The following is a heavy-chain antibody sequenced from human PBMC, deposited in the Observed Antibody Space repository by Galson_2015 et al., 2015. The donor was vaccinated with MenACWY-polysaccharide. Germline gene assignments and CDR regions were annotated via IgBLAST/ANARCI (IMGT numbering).Heavy chain of an antibody. J-gene: IGHJ5*02. CDR1: GYTFTGNF. CDR3: ARVPTCQQTEGHWFVP. CDR2: INPNSGAT. Sequence: SVKVSCKASGYTFTGNFIHWVRQAPGQGFEWMGWINPNSGATSYAQKFQDRVTMTRDTSINTAYMELHRLRSDDTAVYYCARVPTCQQTEGHWFVPWGQGTPVTVSS. D-gene: IGHD2-2*01. V-gene: IGHV1-2*02.